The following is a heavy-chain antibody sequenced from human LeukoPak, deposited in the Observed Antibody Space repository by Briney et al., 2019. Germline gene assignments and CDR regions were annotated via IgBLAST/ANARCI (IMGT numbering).Heavy chain of an antibody. CDR1: GFTFSSYA. D-gene: IGHD3-10*01. V-gene: IGHV3-23*01. CDR3: XKXDRXYYGSGEFDP. Sequence: GGSLRLSCAASGFTFSSYAMSWVRQAPGKGLEWVSAISGSGGSTYYADSVKGRFTISRDNSKNTLYLQMNSLRAEDTAVYYCXKXDRXYYGSGEFDPWGQGTLVTVSS. CDR2: ISGSGGST. J-gene: IGHJ5*02.